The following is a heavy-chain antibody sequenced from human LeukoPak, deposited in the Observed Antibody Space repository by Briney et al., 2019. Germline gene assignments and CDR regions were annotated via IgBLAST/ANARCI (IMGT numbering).Heavy chain of an antibody. CDR3: ARARVLGYCSGGSCYSLDY. CDR1: GGSISSGSYY. V-gene: IGHV4-61*02. Sequence: SQTLSLTCTVSGGSISSGSYYWSWIRQPAGKGLEWIGRIYTSGSTNYNPSLKSRVTISVDTSKNQFSLKLSSVTAADTAVYYCARARVLGYCSGGSCYSLDYWGQGTLVTVSS. J-gene: IGHJ4*02. CDR2: IYTSGST. D-gene: IGHD2-15*01.